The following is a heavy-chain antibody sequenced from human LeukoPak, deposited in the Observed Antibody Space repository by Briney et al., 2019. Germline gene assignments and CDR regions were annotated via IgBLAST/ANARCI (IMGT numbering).Heavy chain of an antibody. CDR2: ISSSGSTI. Sequence: PGGSLRLSCAASGFTFSSYEMNWVRQAPGKGLEWVSYISSSGSTIHYADSVKGRFTISRDNAKNSLYLQMNSLRAEDTAVYYCARESVDFDYWGQGTLVTVSS. V-gene: IGHV3-48*03. CDR3: ARESVDFDY. CDR1: GFTFSSYE. J-gene: IGHJ4*02.